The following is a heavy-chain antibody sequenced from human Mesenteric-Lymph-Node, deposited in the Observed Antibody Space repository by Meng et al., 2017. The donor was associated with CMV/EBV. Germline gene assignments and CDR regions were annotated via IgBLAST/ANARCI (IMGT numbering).Heavy chain of an antibody. CDR1: GFSVSSNY. V-gene: IGHV3-53*01. CDR3: ARHHCTNGVCSPFDAFDI. J-gene: IGHJ3*02. Sequence: GGSLRLSCAASGFSVSSNYMNWVRQAPGKGLEWVSGLYSGGSTYSADSVKGRFTISRDNSKNTLYLQMNSLRAEDTAVYFCARHHCTNGVCSPFDAFDIWGQGTKVTVSS. D-gene: IGHD2-8*01. CDR2: LYSGGST.